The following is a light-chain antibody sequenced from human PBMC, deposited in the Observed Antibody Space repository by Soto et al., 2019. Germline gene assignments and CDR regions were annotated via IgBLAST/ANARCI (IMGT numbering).Light chain of an antibody. J-gene: IGKJ5*01. CDR1: QTISSY. Sequence: IVKTESTATLFVSARKSSTLSCMASQTISSYLPWYQQKPGQAPRLLIYDASNRATGIPARFSGSGSETEFTLTISSLLPEEFAVNYCRLRGRSLPEITFGHRRRLEIK. CDR2: DAS. V-gene: IGKV3-11*01. CDR3: RLRGRSLPEIT.